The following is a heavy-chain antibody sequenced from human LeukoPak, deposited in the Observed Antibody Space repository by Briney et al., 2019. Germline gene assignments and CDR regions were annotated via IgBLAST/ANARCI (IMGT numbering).Heavy chain of an antibody. CDR1: GFTFSSYA. Sequence: GGSLRLSCAASGFTFSSYAMSWVRQAPGKGLEWVSAISGSGGSTYYADSVKGRFTISRDNSKNPLYLQMNSLRAEDTAVYYCAKAYIPYYDYYYGMDVWGQGTTVTVSS. V-gene: IGHV3-23*01. CDR3: AKAYIPYYDYYYGMDV. J-gene: IGHJ6*02. D-gene: IGHD4-11*01. CDR2: ISGSGGST.